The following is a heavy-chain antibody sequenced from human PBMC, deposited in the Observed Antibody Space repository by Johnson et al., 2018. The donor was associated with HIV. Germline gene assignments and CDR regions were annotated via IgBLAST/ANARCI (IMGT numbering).Heavy chain of an antibody. D-gene: IGHD3-10*01. V-gene: IGHV3-30*03. CDR1: GFSFTDYG. CDR2: ISYDGSQT. Sequence: QVQLVESGGGVVQPGRSLRLSCSASGFSFTDYGIHWVRQAPGQGLEWVTVISYDGSQTYYADYVKGRFIISRDNSKNTLFLQMNSLRPEDTAVYYCARDGGSGSAFDIWGQGTMVTVSS. J-gene: IGHJ3*02. CDR3: ARDGGSGSAFDI.